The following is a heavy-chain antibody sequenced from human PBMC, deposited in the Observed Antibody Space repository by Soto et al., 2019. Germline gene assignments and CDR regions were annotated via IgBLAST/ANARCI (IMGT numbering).Heavy chain of an antibody. J-gene: IGHJ4*02. CDR1: GYTFTSYG. CDR2: ISAHNGNT. CDR3: ARGRYGDY. Sequence: QVHLVESGAEVKKPGASVKVSCKGSGYTFTSYGITWVRQAPGQGLEWMGWISAHNGNTDYAQKLQGRVTVTRDTSTSTAYMELRSLRSDDTAVYYCARGRYGDYWGQGALVTVSS. D-gene: IGHD1-1*01. V-gene: IGHV1-18*01.